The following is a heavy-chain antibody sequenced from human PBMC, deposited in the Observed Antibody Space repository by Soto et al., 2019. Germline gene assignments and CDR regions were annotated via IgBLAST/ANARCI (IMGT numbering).Heavy chain of an antibody. Sequence: GGSLRLSCAASGIGFSSYWMHWVRQAPGKGLVWVSRTNNDGSATTYADSVRGRFTSFRDNAKNTLFLQMTSLGVEDTAVYYCAREMATISLGAFDIWGEGTMVTVSS. J-gene: IGHJ3*02. D-gene: IGHD5-12*01. V-gene: IGHV3-74*01. CDR2: TNNDGSAT. CDR3: AREMATISLGAFDI. CDR1: GIGFSSYW.